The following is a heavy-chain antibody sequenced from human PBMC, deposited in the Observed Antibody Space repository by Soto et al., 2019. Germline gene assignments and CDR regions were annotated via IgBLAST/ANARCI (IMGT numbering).Heavy chain of an antibody. J-gene: IGHJ4*02. CDR3: AKSGTMYYDFWSGYYDY. Sequence: GGSLRLSCAASGFTFSSYAMSWVRQAPGKGLEWVSAISGSGGSTYYADSMKGRFTISRDNSKNTLYLQMNSLRAEDTAVYYCAKSGTMYYDFWSGYYDYWGQGTLVTVSS. CDR1: GFTFSSYA. CDR2: ISGSGGST. V-gene: IGHV3-23*01. D-gene: IGHD3-3*01.